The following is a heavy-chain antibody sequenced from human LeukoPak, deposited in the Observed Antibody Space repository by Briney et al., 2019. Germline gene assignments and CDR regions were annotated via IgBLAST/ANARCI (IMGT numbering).Heavy chain of an antibody. CDR2: ISSSSSYI. Sequence: GGSLRLSCAASGFTFSSYSMNWVRQAPGKGLEWVSSISSSSSYIYYADSVKGRFTISRDNAKNSLYLQMNSLRAEDTAVYYCARAGSPLRYFDWLPLPFDYWGQGTLVTVSS. V-gene: IGHV3-21*01. J-gene: IGHJ4*02. CDR3: ARAGSPLRYFDWLPLPFDY. CDR1: GFTFSSYS. D-gene: IGHD3-9*01.